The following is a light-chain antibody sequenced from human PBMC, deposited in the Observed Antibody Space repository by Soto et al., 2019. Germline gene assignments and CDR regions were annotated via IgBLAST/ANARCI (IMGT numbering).Light chain of an antibody. J-gene: IGLJ3*02. Sequence: QSVMTQPPSVSAAPGQRVTISCSGSSSNIGGNSVSWYQQHPGKAPKLMIYEGSKRPSGVSNRFSGSKSGNTASLTISGLQAEDEADYYCCSYAGSSTFWVFGGGTKLTVL. CDR3: CSYAGSSTFWV. V-gene: IGLV2-23*03. CDR2: EGS. CDR1: SSNIGGNS.